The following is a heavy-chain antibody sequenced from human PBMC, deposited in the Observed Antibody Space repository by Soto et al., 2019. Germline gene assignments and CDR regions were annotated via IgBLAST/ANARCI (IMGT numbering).Heavy chain of an antibody. Sequence: GWSLRLSCGASGVTFRSYSMNWVRQAPGKGPEWVSYITGSSDTIYYTDSVKGRFTISRDNARNSLYLQMNSLRDEDTAVYYCARWDCTGGSCSPTWGQGTLVTVSS. CDR2: ITGSSDTI. D-gene: IGHD2-15*01. J-gene: IGHJ5*02. CDR1: GVTFRSYS. CDR3: ARWDCTGGSCSPT. V-gene: IGHV3-48*02.